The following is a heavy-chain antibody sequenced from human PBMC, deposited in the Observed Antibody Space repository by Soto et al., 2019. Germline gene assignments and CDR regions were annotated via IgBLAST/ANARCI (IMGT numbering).Heavy chain of an antibody. D-gene: IGHD3-3*01. CDR2: ISGSGGST. V-gene: IGHV3-23*01. J-gene: IGHJ3*02. CDR3: AKEGFYYSWRGYWNHAFDI. Sequence: GGSLRLSCAASGFTFSSYAMSWVRQAPGKGLEWVSAISGSGGSTYYADSVKGRFTISRDNSKNTLYLQMNSLRAEDTAVYYCAKEGFYYSWRGYWNHAFDIWGQGTMVTVSS. CDR1: GFTFSSYA.